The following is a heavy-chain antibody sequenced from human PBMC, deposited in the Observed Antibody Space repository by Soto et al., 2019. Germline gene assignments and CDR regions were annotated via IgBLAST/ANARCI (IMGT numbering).Heavy chain of an antibody. CDR3: AREWGMAVIGDY. V-gene: IGHV3-33*01. Sequence: GGSLRLSCAASGFTFSSYGMHWVRQAPGKGLEWVAVIWYDGSNKYYADSVKGRFTISRDNSKNTLYLQMNSLRAEDTAVYYCAREWGMAVIGDYWGQGTLVTVSS. J-gene: IGHJ4*02. CDR2: IWYDGSNK. D-gene: IGHD2-8*02. CDR1: GFTFSSYG.